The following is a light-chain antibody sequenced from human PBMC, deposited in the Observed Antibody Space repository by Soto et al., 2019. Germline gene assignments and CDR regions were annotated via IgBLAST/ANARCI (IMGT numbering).Light chain of an antibody. CDR1: QSVLYSSNNKNY. J-gene: IGKJ2*01. Sequence: DIVMTQSPDSLALSVGVRATINCKSSQSVLYSSNNKNYLAWYQQKAGQPPKVLIYWASTRESGVPDRFSGSGSGTDFTLTISSLQAEDVAVYYCQQYYSTPPTFGQGTKLEIK. V-gene: IGKV4-1*01. CDR3: QQYYSTPPT. CDR2: WAS.